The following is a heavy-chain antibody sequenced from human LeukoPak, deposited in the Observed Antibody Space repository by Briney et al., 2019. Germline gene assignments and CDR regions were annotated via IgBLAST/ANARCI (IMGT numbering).Heavy chain of an antibody. CDR3: AKLVTVTTVNFDY. V-gene: IGHV3-30*18. D-gene: IGHD4-17*01. CDR2: ISYDGSNK. Sequence: GRSLRLSCAASGFTFSSYGMHWVRQAPGKGLEWVAVISYDGSNKYYADSVKGRFTISRDNSKDTLYLQMNSLRAEDTAVYYCAKLVTVTTVNFDYWGQGTLVTVSS. J-gene: IGHJ4*02. CDR1: GFTFSSYG.